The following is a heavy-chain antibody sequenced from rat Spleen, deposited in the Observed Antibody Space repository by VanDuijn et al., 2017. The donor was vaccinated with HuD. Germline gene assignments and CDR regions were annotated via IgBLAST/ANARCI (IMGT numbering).Heavy chain of an antibody. J-gene: IGHJ2*01. CDR2: ISTGGVNT. V-gene: IGHV5-31*01. CDR3: STAGSGLDYYYAGGFDY. Sequence: EVQLVESGGGLVQPGRSLKLSCVASGFTFNNYWMTWIRQGPGKGLEWVASISTGGVNTYYRDSVKGRFTVSRDNAKSTLNLQMDSLRSEDTATYYCSTAGSGLDYYYAGGFDYWGQGVMVTVSS. CDR1: GFTFNNYW. D-gene: IGHD1-6*01.